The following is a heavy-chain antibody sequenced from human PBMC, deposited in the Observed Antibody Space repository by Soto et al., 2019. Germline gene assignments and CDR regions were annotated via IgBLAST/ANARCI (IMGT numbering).Heavy chain of an antibody. D-gene: IGHD4-17*01. CDR3: ARTVLDYGDYDYWYLDL. CDR2: IYTSGST. J-gene: IGHJ2*01. V-gene: IGHV4-4*07. CDR1: GGSISSYY. Sequence: PSETLSLTCTVSGGSISSYYWSWIRQPAGKGLEWIGRIYTSGSTNYNPSLKSRVTMSVDTSKNQFSLKLSSVTAADTAVYYCARTVLDYGDYDYWYLDLWGRGALVTVSS.